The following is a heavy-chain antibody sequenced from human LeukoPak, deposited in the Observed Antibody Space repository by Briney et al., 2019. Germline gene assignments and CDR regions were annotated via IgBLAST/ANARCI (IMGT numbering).Heavy chain of an antibody. Sequence: GGSLRLSCAASVFTFDDYGMSWVRQAPGKGLEWVSGIIDSGDITYYANSVKGRFTISRDNSKNTLYLQMNSLRAEDTAVYYCAKLGGQEVYNYYVGVWGKGTTVAVSS. CDR3: AKLGGQEVYNYYVGV. J-gene: IGHJ6*03. D-gene: IGHD3-16*01. CDR1: VFTFDDYG. CDR2: IIDSGDIT. V-gene: IGHV3-23*01.